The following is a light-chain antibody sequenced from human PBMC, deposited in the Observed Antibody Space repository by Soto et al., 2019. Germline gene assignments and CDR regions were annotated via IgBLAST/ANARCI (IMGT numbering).Light chain of an antibody. CDR1: QSVSSN. V-gene: IGKV3-15*01. Sequence: EIVMTQSPATLSVSPGERATLSCRASQSVSSNLAWYQQKPGQAPSLLIYGASTRATGIPARFSGSGSGTDFTLTISGLQSEDFAVYYCQQGHNWPLTFGQGTRLEI. CDR2: GAS. CDR3: QQGHNWPLT. J-gene: IGKJ2*01.